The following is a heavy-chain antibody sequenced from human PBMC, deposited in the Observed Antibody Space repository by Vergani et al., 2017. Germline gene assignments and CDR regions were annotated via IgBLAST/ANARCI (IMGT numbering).Heavy chain of an antibody. Sequence: EVQLLESVGNLVQPGGSLRLSCAASGFTFTNFAMTWVRQAPGEGLEWVSGISGSGGVTYYADSVKGRFTISRDNSKNTMFLQMNNLRAEDTAVYYCAKDNVPGYYDSSGYCDYWGQGTLVTVSS. J-gene: IGHJ4*02. V-gene: IGHV3-23*01. CDR1: GFTFTNFA. CDR2: ISGSGGVT. CDR3: AKDNVPGYYDSSGYCDY. D-gene: IGHD3-22*01.